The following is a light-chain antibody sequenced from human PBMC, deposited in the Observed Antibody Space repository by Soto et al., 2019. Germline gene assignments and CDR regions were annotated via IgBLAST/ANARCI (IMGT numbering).Light chain of an antibody. Sequence: GEGLSITKKRKSSYFGSYNHVSWYQQHPGEVPKLIIFNVNDRPSGVSNRFSGSKSGNTASLTISFLHAEDEADYYFSSFSSSTSXVFGTGNKVTVL. J-gene: IGLJ1*01. CDR2: NVN. V-gene: IGLV2-14*04. CDR3: SSFSSSTSXV. CDR1: SSYFGSYNH.